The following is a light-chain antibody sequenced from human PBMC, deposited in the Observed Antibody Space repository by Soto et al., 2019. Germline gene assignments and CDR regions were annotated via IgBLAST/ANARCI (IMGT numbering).Light chain of an antibody. V-gene: IGKV1-5*01. CDR1: QTVSTW. Sequence: EIRMSQSLSTLSSSMGDRVAITCRASQTVSTWLAWYQQKPGTAPRLLIYGASSLNSGVPSRFSGSGSGTEFTLSISSLQPDEFATYYCQQFFNYPWTVGQGAKV. J-gene: IGKJ1*01. CDR3: QQFFNYPWT. CDR2: GAS.